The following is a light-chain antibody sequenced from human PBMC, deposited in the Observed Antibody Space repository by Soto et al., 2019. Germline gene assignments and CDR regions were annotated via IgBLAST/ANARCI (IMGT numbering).Light chain of an antibody. CDR3: NSYAGDIIRFV. CDR1: SSDVGAYKY. CDR2: EVS. V-gene: IGLV2-14*01. Sequence: QSVLTQPASVSGSPGQSVTISCTGTSSDVGAYKYVSWYQQHPGKAPKLMIYEVSNRPSGVSNRFSGSKSYNTASLTISGLQADDEADYYCNSYAGDIIRFVFGTGTKVTVL. J-gene: IGLJ1*01.